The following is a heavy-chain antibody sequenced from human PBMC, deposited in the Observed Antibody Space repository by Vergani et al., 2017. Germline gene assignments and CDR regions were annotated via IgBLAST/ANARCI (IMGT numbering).Heavy chain of an antibody. V-gene: IGHV4-39*01. CDR3: ARPGSSEMVPFDY. CDR2: IYYSGST. CDR1: GGSISSSSYY. D-gene: IGHD5-12*01. J-gene: IGHJ4*02. Sequence: QLQLQESGPGLVKPSETLFLTCTVSGGSISSSSYYWGWIRQPPGKGLEWIGSIYYSGSTYYNPSLNSRVTISVDTSKNQFSLKLSSVTAADTAVYYCARPGSSEMVPFDYWGQGALVTVSS.